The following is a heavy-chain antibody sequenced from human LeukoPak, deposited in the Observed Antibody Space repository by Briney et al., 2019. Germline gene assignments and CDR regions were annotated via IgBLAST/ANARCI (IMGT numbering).Heavy chain of an antibody. D-gene: IGHD3-10*01. CDR2: ISSSSSYI. Sequence: GGSLRLSCAASGFTFSSYSMNWVRQAPGKGLEWVSSISSSSSYIYYADSVKGRFTISRDNAKNSLYLQMNSLRAEDTAVYYCARDLGGSGSYYSPPYDYWGQGTLVTVSS. V-gene: IGHV3-21*01. CDR3: ARDLGGSGSYYSPPYDY. J-gene: IGHJ4*02. CDR1: GFTFSSYS.